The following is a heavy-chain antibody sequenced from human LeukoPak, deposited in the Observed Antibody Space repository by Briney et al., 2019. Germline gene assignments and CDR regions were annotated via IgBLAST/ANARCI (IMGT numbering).Heavy chain of an antibody. CDR1: GFTFSSYG. Sequence: PGGSLRLSCAASGFTFSSYGMHWVRQAPGKGLEWVSFIHYDGSNKYSADSVRGRFTISRDNSKNTLYLQMNSLRPEDTAVYYCAKGDSSGYYGGYFQHWGQGTLVTVSS. D-gene: IGHD3-22*01. J-gene: IGHJ1*01. V-gene: IGHV3-30*02. CDR2: IHYDGSNK. CDR3: AKGDSSGYYGGYFQH.